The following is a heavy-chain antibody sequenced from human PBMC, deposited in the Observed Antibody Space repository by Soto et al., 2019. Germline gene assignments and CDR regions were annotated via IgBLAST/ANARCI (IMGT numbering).Heavy chain of an antibody. Sequence: SVKVSCKASGFTFTSSAVQWVRQARGQRLEWMGRINANTGSTSSTQRFRGRLTIDRDMSTSTVYMELSSLGSEDTAVYYCARDTNVALTFHYYGMDVWGQGTTVTVSS. J-gene: IGHJ6*02. D-gene: IGHD1-1*01. V-gene: IGHV1-58*01. CDR2: INANTGST. CDR3: ARDTNVALTFHYYGMDV. CDR1: GFTFTSSA.